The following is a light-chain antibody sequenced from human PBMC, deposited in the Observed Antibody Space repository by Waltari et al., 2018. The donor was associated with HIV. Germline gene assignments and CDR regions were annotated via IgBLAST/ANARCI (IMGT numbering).Light chain of an antibody. CDR3: TTWDDRLNALV. V-gene: IGLV1-44*01. J-gene: IGLJ3*02. CDR2: SKN. Sequence: QSVLTQPPSASGTPGQTVTLSCSGTRSHIGSNPVTWYQTPPGTAPKLLIYSKNVRPSGVPDRFSGFKSGTSASLAISGLQSQDEADYYCTTWDDRLNALVFGGGTEVTVL. CDR1: RSHIGSNP.